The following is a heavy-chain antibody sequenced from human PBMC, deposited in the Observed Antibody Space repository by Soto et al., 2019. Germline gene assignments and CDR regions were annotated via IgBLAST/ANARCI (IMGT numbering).Heavy chain of an antibody. D-gene: IGHD1-1*01. CDR3: ATWHEREHAYDV. CDR2: LYDIDGS. CDR1: GFTISGKKY. V-gene: IGHV3-53*01. Sequence: DVQLVESGGGLIQPGESLRLSCAALGFTISGKKYVAWVRQAPGKGLEWVSALYDIDGSFYADSVKGRFTTSIDSSKTTVYLQMNDLRPDDTAVYYCATWHEREHAYDVWGLGTTVTVSS. J-gene: IGHJ3*01.